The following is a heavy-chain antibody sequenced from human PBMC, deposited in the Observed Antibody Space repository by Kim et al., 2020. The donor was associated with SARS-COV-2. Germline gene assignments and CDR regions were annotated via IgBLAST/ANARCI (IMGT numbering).Heavy chain of an antibody. D-gene: IGHD3-22*01. CDR1: GFTFSSYW. J-gene: IGHJ4*02. Sequence: GGSLRLSCAASGFTFSSYWMHWVRQAPGKGLVWVSRINSDGSSTSYADSVKGRFTISRDNAKNTLYLQMNSLRAEDTAVYYCARDPNSGLYYYDSSGYYEDWGQGTLVTVSS. CDR2: INSDGSST. CDR3: ARDPNSGLYYYDSSGYYED. V-gene: IGHV3-74*01.